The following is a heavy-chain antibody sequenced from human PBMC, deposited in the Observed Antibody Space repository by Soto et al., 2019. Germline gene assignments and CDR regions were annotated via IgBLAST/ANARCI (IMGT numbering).Heavy chain of an antibody. CDR1: GYTFTSYG. Sequence: ASVKVSCKASGYTFTSYGISWVRQAPGHGLEWMGWISAYNGNTNYAQKLQGRVTMTTDTSTSTAYMELRSLRPDDTAVYYCARYSSSSGGSDYFDYWGQGTLVTVSS. CDR2: ISAYNGNT. J-gene: IGHJ4*02. V-gene: IGHV1-18*01. D-gene: IGHD6-6*01. CDR3: ARYSSSSGGSDYFDY.